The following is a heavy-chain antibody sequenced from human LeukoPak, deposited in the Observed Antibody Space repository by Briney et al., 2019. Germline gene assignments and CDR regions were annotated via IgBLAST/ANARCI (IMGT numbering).Heavy chain of an antibody. CDR2: IWSDGSKK. CDR1: GFIFSNYG. D-gene: IGHD4-23*01. CDR3: ARDIGTWPNSLFDY. J-gene: IGHJ4*02. V-gene: IGHV3-33*01. Sequence: GGSLRLSCAASGFIFSNYGFHWVRLAPSKGLEWVALIWSDGSKKYYTDSVKGRFTISRDDSKNTLFLQMNSLRAEDMAVYYCARDIGTWPNSLFDYWGQGNLVTVSS.